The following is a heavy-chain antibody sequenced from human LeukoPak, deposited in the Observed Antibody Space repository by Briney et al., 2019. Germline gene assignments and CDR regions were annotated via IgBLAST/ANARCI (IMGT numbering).Heavy chain of an antibody. J-gene: IGHJ4*02. Sequence: SETLSLTCTVSGASMSGYYWSWIRQSPGKGLELIGHIDSSGITVYDPSLKSRVTISIDTSRNQISLRLTSVTAADTAVYYCARYAQVGPMAPGLEHWGQGTLVIVSS. CDR2: IDSSGIT. CDR1: GASMSGYY. CDR3: ARYAQVGPMAPGLEH. V-gene: IGHV4-59*12. D-gene: IGHD2-8*01.